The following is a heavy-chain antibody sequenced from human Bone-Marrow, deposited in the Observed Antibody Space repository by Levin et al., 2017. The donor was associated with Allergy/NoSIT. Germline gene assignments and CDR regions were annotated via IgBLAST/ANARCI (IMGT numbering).Heavy chain of an antibody. V-gene: IGHV3-66*02. Sequence: GGSLRLSCAASGFTVSSNYMSWVRQAPGKGLEWVSVIYSGGSTYYADSVKGRFTISRDNSKNTLYLQMNSLRAEDTAVYYCARVGGYDHYYFDYWGQGTLVTVSS. J-gene: IGHJ4*02. CDR1: GFTVSSNY. D-gene: IGHD5-12*01. CDR2: IYSGGST. CDR3: ARVGGYDHYYFDY.